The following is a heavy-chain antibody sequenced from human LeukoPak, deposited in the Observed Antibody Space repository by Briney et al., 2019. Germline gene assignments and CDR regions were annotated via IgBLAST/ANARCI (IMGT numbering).Heavy chain of an antibody. CDR3: ARGVRITIFGVVYYFDY. CDR1: GFTFSNYW. CDR2: IKQDGSEK. V-gene: IGHV3-7*05. J-gene: IGHJ4*02. D-gene: IGHD3-3*01. Sequence: GGSLRLSCAASGFTFSNYWMTWVRQAPGKGLEWVANIKQDGSEKYYVDSVKGRFTVSRDNAKNSLYLQMNSLRAEDTAVYYCARGVRITIFGVVYYFDYWGQGTLVTVSS.